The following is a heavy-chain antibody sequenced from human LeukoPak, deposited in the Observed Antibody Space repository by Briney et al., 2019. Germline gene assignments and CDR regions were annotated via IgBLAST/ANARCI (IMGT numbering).Heavy chain of an antibody. CDR1: GFTFSSYS. D-gene: IGHD6-19*01. Sequence: GGSLRLSCAASGFTFSSYSMNWVRQAPGKGLEWVSFISSSSSYIYYADSVKGRFTISRDNAENSLYLQMNSLRAEDTAVYYCARGSDRGLSGWDDPNKDMDVWGKGTTVTVSS. J-gene: IGHJ6*03. V-gene: IGHV3-21*01. CDR3: ARGSDRGLSGWDDPNKDMDV. CDR2: ISSSSSYI.